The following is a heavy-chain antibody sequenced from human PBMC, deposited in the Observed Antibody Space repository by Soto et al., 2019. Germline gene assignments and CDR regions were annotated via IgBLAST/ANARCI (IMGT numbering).Heavy chain of an antibody. V-gene: IGHV4-59*01. D-gene: IGHD6-13*01. CDR1: GGSISSYY. CDR2: IYYSGST. J-gene: IGHJ4*02. Sequence: SETLSLTCTVSGGSISSYYWSWIRQPPGKGLEWIGYIYYSGSTNYNPSLKSRVTISVDTSKNQFSLKLSSVTAAETAVYYCARESVSGYSSSWGGFDYWGQGTLVTVSS. CDR3: ARESVSGYSSSWGGFDY.